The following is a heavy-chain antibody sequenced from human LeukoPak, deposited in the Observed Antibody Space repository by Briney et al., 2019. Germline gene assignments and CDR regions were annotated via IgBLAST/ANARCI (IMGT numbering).Heavy chain of an antibody. Sequence: ASVKVSCKASGGTFSSYAISWVRQAPGQGLEWMGGIIPIFGTANYAQKFQGRVTITADKSTSTAYMELSSLRSEDTAVYYCARSSIIASAGPYYFDYWGQGTLVTVSS. V-gene: IGHV1-69*06. CDR3: ARSSIIASAGPYYFDY. J-gene: IGHJ4*02. CDR2: IIPIFGTA. D-gene: IGHD6-13*01. CDR1: GGTFSSYA.